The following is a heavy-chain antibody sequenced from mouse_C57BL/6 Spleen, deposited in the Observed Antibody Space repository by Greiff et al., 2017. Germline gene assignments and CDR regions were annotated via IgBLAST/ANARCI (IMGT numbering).Heavy chain of an antibody. CDR2: ISSGSSTI. CDR1: GFTFSDYG. CDR3: ARFYGNSRYWYFDV. V-gene: IGHV5-17*01. D-gene: IGHD2-1*01. J-gene: IGHJ1*03. Sequence: VQLKESGGGLVKPGGSLKLSCAASGFTFSDYGMHWVRQAPEKGLEWVAYISSGSSTIYYADTVKGRFTISRDNAKNTLFLQMTSLRSEDTAMYYCARFYGNSRYWYFDVWGTGTTVTVSS.